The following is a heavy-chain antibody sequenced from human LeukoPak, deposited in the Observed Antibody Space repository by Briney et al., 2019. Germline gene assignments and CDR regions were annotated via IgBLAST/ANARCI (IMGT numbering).Heavy chain of an antibody. CDR1: GGSFSGYY. D-gene: IGHD6-19*01. J-gene: IGHJ4*02. Sequence: SETLSHTCAVYGGSFSGYYWSWIRQPPGKGLEWIGEINHSGSTNYNPSLKSRVTISVDTSKNQFSLKLSSVTAADTAVYYCASHVAGAGYFDYWGQGTLVTVSS. CDR3: ASHVAGAGYFDY. V-gene: IGHV4-34*01. CDR2: INHSGST.